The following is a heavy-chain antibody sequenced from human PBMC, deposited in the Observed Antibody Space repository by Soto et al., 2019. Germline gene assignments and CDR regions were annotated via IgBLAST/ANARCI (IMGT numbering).Heavy chain of an antibody. V-gene: IGHV3-33*01. CDR2: IWYDGSNK. CDR3: ARDTLGYCRGGSCYRGNFDY. Sequence: QVQLVESGGGVVQPGRSLRLSCAASGFTFSSYGMHWVRQAPGKGLEWVAVIWYDGSNKYYADSVKGRFTISRDNSKNTLYLQMNSLRAEDTAVYYCARDTLGYCRGGSCYRGNFDYWGQGTLVTVSS. J-gene: IGHJ4*02. CDR1: GFTFSSYG. D-gene: IGHD2-15*01.